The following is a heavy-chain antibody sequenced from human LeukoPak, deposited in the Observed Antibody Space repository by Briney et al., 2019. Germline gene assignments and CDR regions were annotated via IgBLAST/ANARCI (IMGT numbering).Heavy chain of an antibody. Sequence: SGTLSLTCAVSGSSISSSNWRSWVRHRPGKGLEWIEEIYHSESTIYNPSLKSRATIPVDKSKNQFSLKLSAVSGAHTAVYYCARAPVWLLLSGVDHWGQVTLVTVSS. D-gene: IGHD3-22*01. J-gene: IGHJ4*02. CDR2: IYHSEST. CDR3: ARAPVWLLLSGVDH. V-gene: IGHV4-4*02. CDR1: GSSISSSNW.